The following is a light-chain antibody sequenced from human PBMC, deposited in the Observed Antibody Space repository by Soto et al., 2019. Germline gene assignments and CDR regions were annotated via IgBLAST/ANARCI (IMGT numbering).Light chain of an antibody. CDR3: NSYTTSRSLYV. CDR2: DVS. Sequence: QSALTQPASVSGSPGQSITISCTGTRTDIGGYDHVSWYQQHPGKAPKLMIYDVSSRPSGVSDRFSGSKSANTASLTISGLQAEDEADYYCNSYTTSRSLYVLGTGTKVTVL. J-gene: IGLJ1*01. CDR1: RTDIGGYDH. V-gene: IGLV2-14*03.